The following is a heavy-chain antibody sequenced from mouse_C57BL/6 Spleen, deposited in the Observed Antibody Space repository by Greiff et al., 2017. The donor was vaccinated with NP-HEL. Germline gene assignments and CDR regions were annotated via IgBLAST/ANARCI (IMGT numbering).Heavy chain of an antibody. Sequence: EVQLVESGGGLVQPKGSLKLSCAASGFTFNTYAMHWVRQAPGKGLEWVARIRSKSSNYATYYADSVKDRFTISRDDSQSMLYLQMNNLKTEDTAMYYCVRDRGYYYGPRGYFDVWGTGTTVTVSS. CDR3: VRDRGYYYGPRGYFDV. D-gene: IGHD1-1*01. CDR1: GFTFNTYA. V-gene: IGHV10-3*01. CDR2: IRSKSSNYAT. J-gene: IGHJ1*03.